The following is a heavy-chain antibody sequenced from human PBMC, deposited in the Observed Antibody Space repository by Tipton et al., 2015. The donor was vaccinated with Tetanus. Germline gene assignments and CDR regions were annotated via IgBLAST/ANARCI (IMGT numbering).Heavy chain of an antibody. CDR1: GFSFSSYA. D-gene: IGHD3-16*02. Sequence: SLRLSCAASGFSFSSYAMSWVRQAPGKGLEWVSAISGSGGSTYYADSVKGRFTISRDNSKNTLYLQMNSLRAEDTAVYYCAKENGYNYFYYGMDVWGQGTTVTVSS. CDR3: AKENGYNYFYYGMDV. V-gene: IGHV3-23*01. J-gene: IGHJ6*02. CDR2: ISGSGGST.